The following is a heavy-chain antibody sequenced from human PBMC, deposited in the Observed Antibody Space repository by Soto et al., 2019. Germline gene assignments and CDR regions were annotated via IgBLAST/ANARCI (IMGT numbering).Heavy chain of an antibody. J-gene: IGHJ1*01. CDR3: TRGPRASSGGTGAY. V-gene: IGHV3-74*01. Sequence: EVQLVESGGGLVQPGGSLRLSCAASGFSFDSYWMHWVRQAPGQGPMWVSRIDYDGTTTNYADSVKGRFTISRDNATSTLYLQMNSLRPEDTAVYYCTRGPRASSGGTGAYWGKGTLVTVSS. CDR1: GFSFDSYW. CDR2: IDYDGTTT. D-gene: IGHD2-2*01.